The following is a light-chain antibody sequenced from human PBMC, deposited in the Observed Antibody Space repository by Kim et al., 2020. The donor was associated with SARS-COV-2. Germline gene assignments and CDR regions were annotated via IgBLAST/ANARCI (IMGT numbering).Light chain of an antibody. CDR1: NSDVGGYDY. V-gene: IGLV2-14*04. CDR2: DVN. CDR3: SSYTSSDTWV. J-gene: IGLJ3*02. Sequence: GTSITISCTGTNSDVGGYDYVSWYQQHPGKAPKLMIYDVNERPSGVSNRFSGSKSGNTASLIISGLQADDEADYYCSSYTSSDTWVFGGGTQLTVL.